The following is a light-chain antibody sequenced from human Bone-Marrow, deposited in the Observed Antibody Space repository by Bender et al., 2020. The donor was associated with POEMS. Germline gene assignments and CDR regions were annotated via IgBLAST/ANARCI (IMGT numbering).Light chain of an antibody. Sequence: QSALTQPRSVSGSPGQSVSISCTGTSSDVGRYNYVSWYQQHPHKAPKLMIYDVTKRPSGVPDRFSASKSGNTASLTISGLQAEDEADYYCCSYAGSYTLVVFGGGTKLTVL. CDR3: CSYAGSYTLVV. CDR1: SSDVGRYNY. V-gene: IGLV2-11*01. J-gene: IGLJ2*01. CDR2: DVT.